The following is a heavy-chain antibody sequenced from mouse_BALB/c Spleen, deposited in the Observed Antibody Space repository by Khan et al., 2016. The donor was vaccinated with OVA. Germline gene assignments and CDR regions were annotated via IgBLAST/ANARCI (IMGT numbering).Heavy chain of an antibody. J-gene: IGHJ3*01. CDR3: AREDYGYGCAY. CDR1: GFTFSDYY. CDR2: IRKKASGSTT. Sequence: EVELVESGGGLVEPGGSLRLSCATSGFTFSDYYMSWVRQPPGKAFEWLGFIRKKASGSTTEYSASVQGRFTIYRDNSQSILYLQMNSLRAEDSATYYCAREDYGYGCAYWGQGTLVTVSA. V-gene: IGHV7-3*02. D-gene: IGHD1-2*01.